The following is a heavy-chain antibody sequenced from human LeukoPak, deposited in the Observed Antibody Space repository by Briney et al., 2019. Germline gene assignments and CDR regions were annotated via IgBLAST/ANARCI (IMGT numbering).Heavy chain of an antibody. Sequence: GGSLRLSCSASGFTFSTYWMSWVRQAPGKRLEWVANMRRDGNEIYYLDSVRGRFTISRDNSKNTLYLQMNSLRAEDAAMYYCARVGAGTADFDYWGQGTLVTVSS. D-gene: IGHD1-1*01. CDR1: GFTFSTYW. CDR2: MRRDGNEI. CDR3: ARVGAGTADFDY. V-gene: IGHV3-7*01. J-gene: IGHJ4*02.